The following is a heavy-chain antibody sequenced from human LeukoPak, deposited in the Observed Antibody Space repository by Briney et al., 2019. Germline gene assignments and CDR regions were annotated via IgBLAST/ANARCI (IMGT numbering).Heavy chain of an antibody. J-gene: IGHJ4*02. CDR1: GFTFSSYA. V-gene: IGHV3-23*01. CDR2: ISGSGGST. D-gene: IGHD5-12*01. Sequence: TGGSLRLSCAASGFTFSSYAMSWVRQAPGKGLEWVSAISGSGGSTYYADSVKGRFTISRDNSKNTLYLQMNSLRAEDTAVYYCAKDHKRWLQIGGYFDYWGQGTLVTVSS. CDR3: AKDHKRWLQIGGYFDY.